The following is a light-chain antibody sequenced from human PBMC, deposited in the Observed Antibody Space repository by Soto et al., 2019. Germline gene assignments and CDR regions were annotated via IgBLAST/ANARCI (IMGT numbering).Light chain of an antibody. Sequence: VGYRVIITCRASQTISSWLAWYQQKPGKAPNLLIYGASNLETGVPSRFSGSGSGTDFTFTISSLQAEDIGTYFCQQYDSVFTFGQGTRLELK. V-gene: IGKV1-33*01. CDR2: GAS. CDR1: QTISSW. CDR3: QQYDSVFT. J-gene: IGKJ5*01.